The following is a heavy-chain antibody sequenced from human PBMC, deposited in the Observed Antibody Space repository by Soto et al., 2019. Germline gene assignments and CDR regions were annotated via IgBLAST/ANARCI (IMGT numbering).Heavy chain of an antibody. CDR2: INHSGST. CDR3: VRQRRAAAGKHFDY. Sequence: LSLTCAVYGGSFSGYYWSWIRQPPGKGLEWIGEINHSGSTNYNPSLKSRVTISVDTSKNQFSLKLSSVTAADTAVYYCVRQRRAAAGKHFDYWGQGTLVTVSS. CDR1: GGSFSGYY. J-gene: IGHJ4*02. V-gene: IGHV4-34*01. D-gene: IGHD6-13*01.